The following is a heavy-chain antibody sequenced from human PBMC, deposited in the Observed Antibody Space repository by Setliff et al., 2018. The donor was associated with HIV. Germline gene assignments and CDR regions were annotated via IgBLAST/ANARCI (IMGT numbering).Heavy chain of an antibody. CDR2: ISPYNGHT. J-gene: IGHJ4*02. CDR3: ARTDYGGNSGGNYFYY. D-gene: IGHD4-17*01. CDR1: GYTFTTYD. V-gene: IGHV1-18*01. Sequence: GASVKVSCKASGYTFTTYDITWVRQAPGQGLEWLGWISPYNGHTNFAQKFQGRVTMTTDTATSTAYMEVRSLRSDDTAVYYCARTDYGGNSGGNYFYYWGQGSLVTVSS.